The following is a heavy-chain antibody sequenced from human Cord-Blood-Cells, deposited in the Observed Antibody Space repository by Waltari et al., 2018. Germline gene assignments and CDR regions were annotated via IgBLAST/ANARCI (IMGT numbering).Heavy chain of an antibody. Sequence: QVQLQQWGAGLLKPSETLSLTCAVYGGSFSGYYWSWIRPPPGKGLEWIGEINHSGSTNYNPSLKSRVTISVDTSKNQFSLKLSSVTAADTAVYYCARPYGSSGYYYTLYAFDIWGQGTMVTVSS. J-gene: IGHJ3*02. CDR2: INHSGST. CDR3: ARPYGSSGYYYTLYAFDI. V-gene: IGHV4-34*01. D-gene: IGHD3-22*01. CDR1: GGSFSGYY.